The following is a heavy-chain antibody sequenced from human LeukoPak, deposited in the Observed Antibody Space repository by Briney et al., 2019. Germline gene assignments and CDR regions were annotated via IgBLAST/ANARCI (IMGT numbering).Heavy chain of an antibody. CDR1: GFTFDDYA. D-gene: IGHD5-24*01. Sequence: GGSLRLSCAASGFTFDDYAMHWVRQAPGKGLEWVSGISWNSGSIGYADSVKGRFTISRDSAKNTLYLQMNSLRAEDTAVYYCARFARRDGYNCGIDYWGQGTLVTVSS. CDR3: ARFARRDGYNCGIDY. V-gene: IGHV3-9*01. J-gene: IGHJ4*02. CDR2: ISWNSGSI.